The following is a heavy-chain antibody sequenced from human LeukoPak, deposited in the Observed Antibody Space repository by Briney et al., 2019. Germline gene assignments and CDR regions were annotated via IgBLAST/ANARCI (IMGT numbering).Heavy chain of an antibody. V-gene: IGHV3-7*01. J-gene: IGHJ6*03. Sequence: GGSLRLSCAASGFTFSSYWMSWVRQAPGKGLEWVANIKQDGSEKYYVDSVKGRFTISRDNAKNSLYLQMNSLRAEDTAIYYCVRDKAGTTPYYYYSMDVWGKGTTVTVSS. CDR3: VRDKAGTTPYYYYSMDV. D-gene: IGHD1-14*01. CDR2: IKQDGSEK. CDR1: GFTFSSYW.